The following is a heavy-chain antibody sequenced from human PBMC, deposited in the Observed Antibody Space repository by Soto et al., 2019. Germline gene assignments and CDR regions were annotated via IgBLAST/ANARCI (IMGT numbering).Heavy chain of an antibody. CDR2: MNPNSGNK. D-gene: IGHD2-15*01. CDR1: GYTFTSYD. Sequence: ASVKVSCKASGYTFTSYDINWVRQATGQGLERMGWMNPNSGNKGYAQKFQGRVTMTRNTSISTAYMELSSLRSEDTAVYYCARTNVLGYCSGGSCYYLAFDIWGQGTMVTVSS. V-gene: IGHV1-8*01. J-gene: IGHJ3*02. CDR3: ARTNVLGYCSGGSCYYLAFDI.